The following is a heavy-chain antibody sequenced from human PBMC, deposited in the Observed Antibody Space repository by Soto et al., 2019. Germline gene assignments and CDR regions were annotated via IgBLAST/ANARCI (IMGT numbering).Heavy chain of an antibody. J-gene: IGHJ4*02. CDR1: GFTLTTYT. V-gene: IGHV3-21*02. Sequence: EVQLVESGGGLVAPGGSLRLSCVASGFTLTTYTMNWVRQAPGTGLEWVSSINGRSNYKYYSDSVKGRFTISRDNTQNSLFLQISRLGPEDTATYYCVREDGVVGVSSAFDSWGQGTLVNVSS. D-gene: IGHD1-26*01. CDR3: VREDGVVGVSSAFDS. CDR2: INGRSNYK.